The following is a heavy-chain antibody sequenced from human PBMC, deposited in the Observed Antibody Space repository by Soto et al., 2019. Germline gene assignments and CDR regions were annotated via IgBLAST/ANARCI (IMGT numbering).Heavy chain of an antibody. J-gene: IGHJ6*03. V-gene: IGHV1-24*01. CDR2: FDPEDGET. Sequence: ASVKVSCKVSGYTLTELSMHWVRQAPGKGLEWMGGFDPEDGETIYAQKFQGRVTMTEDTSTDTAYMELSSLRSEDTAVYYCATVDGSGSYYTERTRYMDVWGKGTTVTVSS. CDR1: GYTLTELS. D-gene: IGHD3-10*01. CDR3: ATVDGSGSYYTERTRYMDV.